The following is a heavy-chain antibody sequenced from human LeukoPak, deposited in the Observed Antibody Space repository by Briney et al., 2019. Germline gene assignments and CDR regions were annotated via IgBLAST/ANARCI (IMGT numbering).Heavy chain of an antibody. CDR1: GYNFKTYG. J-gene: IGHJ6*02. D-gene: IGHD2-2*01. CDR2: ISVYHGNT. Sequence: ASVKVSCGASGYNFKTYGISWVRQAPGQGLEWMGWISVYHGNTHYAQRFQGRLTVTADRSTSTAYMELRTLRSDDTAVYYCAREIIPAALTGAYGMDVWGQGTTVTVS. CDR3: AREIIPAALTGAYGMDV. V-gene: IGHV1-18*01.